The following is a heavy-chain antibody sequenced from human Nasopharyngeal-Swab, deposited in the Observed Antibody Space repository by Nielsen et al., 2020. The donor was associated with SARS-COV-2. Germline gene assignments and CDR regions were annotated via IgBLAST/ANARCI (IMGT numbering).Heavy chain of an antibody. CDR1: GYTFTSYY. V-gene: IGHV1-8*01. D-gene: IGHD3-3*01. CDR2: MNPNSGNT. Sequence: ASVKVSCKASGYTFTSYYINWVRQATAQGLEWMGWMNPNSGNTGYAQKFQGRVTMTRNTSISTAYMELSSLRSEDTAVYYCARGLQVRGRPSNDLQFLEWLPAPYYYYGMDVWGQGTTVTVSS. J-gene: IGHJ6*02. CDR3: ARGLQVRGRPSNDLQFLEWLPAPYYYYGMDV.